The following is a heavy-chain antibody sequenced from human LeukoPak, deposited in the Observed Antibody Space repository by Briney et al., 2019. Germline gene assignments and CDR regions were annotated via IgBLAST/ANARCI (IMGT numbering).Heavy chain of an antibody. CDR1: GGSISSSSYY. D-gene: IGHD6-13*01. CDR2: IYYSGST. CDR3: ARSAMYSSSWYLGYYFDY. J-gene: IGHJ4*02. Sequence: SETLSLTCTVSGGSISSSSYYWGWIRQPPGKGLEWIGSIYYSGSTYYNPSLKSRVTISVDTSKNQFSLKLSSVTAADTAVYYCARSAMYSSSWYLGYYFDYWGQGTLVTVSS. V-gene: IGHV4-39*01.